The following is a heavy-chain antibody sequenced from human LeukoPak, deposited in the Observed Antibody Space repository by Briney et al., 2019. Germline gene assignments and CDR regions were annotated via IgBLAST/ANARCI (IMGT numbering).Heavy chain of an antibody. CDR3: ARDGGRKEDY. Sequence: GGSLRLSCAASGFTFSSYWMTWVRQAPGKGLEWVANIKQDGSDKYYVDSVKGRFTMSRDNAKNSLFLQMNSLRAEDTAVYYCARDGGRKEDYWDQGTLVTVSS. D-gene: IGHD6-25*01. CDR1: GFTFSSYW. V-gene: IGHV3-7*01. CDR2: IKQDGSDK. J-gene: IGHJ4*02.